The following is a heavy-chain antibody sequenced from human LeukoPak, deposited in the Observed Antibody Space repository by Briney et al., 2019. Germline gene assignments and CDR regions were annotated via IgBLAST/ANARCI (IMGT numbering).Heavy chain of an antibody. Sequence: PSETLSLTCTVSGDSLRNYYWSWIRQPPGKRLEWIGFIYYSGSTNYNPSLKSRVTISVDTSKNQFSLKLSSVTAADTAVYYCAVIGYPFDYWGQGTLVTVSS. CDR3: AVIGYPFDY. D-gene: IGHD5-18*01. CDR2: IYYSGST. J-gene: IGHJ4*02. V-gene: IGHV4-59*01. CDR1: GDSLRNYY.